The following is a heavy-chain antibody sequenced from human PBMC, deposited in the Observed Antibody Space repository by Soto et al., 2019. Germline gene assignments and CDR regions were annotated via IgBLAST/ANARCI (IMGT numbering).Heavy chain of an antibody. V-gene: IGHV3-48*02. J-gene: IGHJ3*02. CDR3: ARDQLYYYDSFGRHLYVLDK. Sequence: PGGSLRLSCAASGFTFSSYSMTWVRQTPGRGLEWLSYISSTSSKIYYADSVKGRFTISRDNAKDSLYLQMNSQRDEDTAVYFFARDQLYYYDSFGRHLYVLDKWGQGTKVT. CDR1: GFTFSSYS. CDR2: ISSTSSKI. D-gene: IGHD3-22*01.